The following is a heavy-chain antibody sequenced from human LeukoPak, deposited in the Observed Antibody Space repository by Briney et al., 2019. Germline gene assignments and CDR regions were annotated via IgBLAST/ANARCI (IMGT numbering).Heavy chain of an antibody. V-gene: IGHV1-69*06. CDR3: GSGSGTPGFDY. J-gene: IGHJ4*02. D-gene: IGHD2-2*01. CDR2: IIPIFGTA. Sequence: SSVKVSCKASGGTFSSYAISWVRQAPGQGLEWMGGIIPIFGTANYAQKFQGRVTITADKSTSTAYMELSSLRSEDTAAYYCGSGSGTPGFDYWGQGTLVTVSS. CDR1: GGTFSSYA.